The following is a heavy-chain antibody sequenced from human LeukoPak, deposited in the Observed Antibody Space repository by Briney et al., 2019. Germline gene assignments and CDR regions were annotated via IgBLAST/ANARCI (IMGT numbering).Heavy chain of an antibody. CDR2: MHNSGSS. CDR3: ARSAEWLRNAFDV. CDR1: GASTSHFY. V-gene: IGHV4-59*01. J-gene: IGHJ3*01. Sequence: SETLSLSCTVSGASTSHFYWNWIRQPPGKGLEWIGYMHNSGSSQHNPSLKSRVTISIDTSKNQFSLQLTSVTAADTAMYFCARSAEWLRNAFDVWGHGTLVIVSS. D-gene: IGHD5-12*01.